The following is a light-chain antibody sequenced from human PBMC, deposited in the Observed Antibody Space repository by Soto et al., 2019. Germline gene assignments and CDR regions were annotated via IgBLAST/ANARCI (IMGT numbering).Light chain of an antibody. CDR3: QQLNSYLWT. J-gene: IGKJ1*01. V-gene: IGKV1-9*01. CDR2: AAS. Sequence: DIQLTQSPSFLSASVGDRVTITCRASQGISSYLAWYQQKPGKAPKLLIYAASTLQSGVPSRFSGSGSGTEFTLTISSLQPEEFATYYCQQLNSYLWTFGQGTKVEIK. CDR1: QGISSY.